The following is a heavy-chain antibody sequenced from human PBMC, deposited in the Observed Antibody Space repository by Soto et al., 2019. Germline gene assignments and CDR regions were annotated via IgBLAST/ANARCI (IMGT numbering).Heavy chain of an antibody. CDR1: GFTFSSYS. Sequence: VGSLRLSCAASGFTFSSYSMNWVRQAPGKGLEWVSYISSSSSTIYYADSVKGRFTISRDNAKNSLYLQMNSLRDEDTAVYYCARSSSGWVNWYFDLWGRRTLVTVSS. J-gene: IGHJ2*01. V-gene: IGHV3-48*02. D-gene: IGHD6-19*01. CDR2: ISSSSSTI. CDR3: ARSSSGWVNWYFDL.